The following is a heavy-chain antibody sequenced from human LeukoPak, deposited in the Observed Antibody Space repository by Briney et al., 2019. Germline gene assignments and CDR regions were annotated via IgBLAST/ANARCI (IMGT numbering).Heavy chain of an antibody. Sequence: PGGSLRLSCAASGFTVSSNYMNWVRQAPGKGLEWVSYISSSSSTTYYADSVKGRFTISRDNAENSVSLQMNSLRAEDTAVYYCARALGSGATVTPGYWGRGTLVTVSS. V-gene: IGHV3-48*01. J-gene: IGHJ4*02. CDR2: ISSSSSTT. CDR3: ARALGSGATVTPGY. CDR1: GFTVSSNY. D-gene: IGHD4-17*01.